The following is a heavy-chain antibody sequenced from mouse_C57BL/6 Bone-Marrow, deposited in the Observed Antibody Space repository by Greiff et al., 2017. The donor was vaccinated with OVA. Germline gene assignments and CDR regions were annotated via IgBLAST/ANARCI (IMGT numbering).Heavy chain of an antibody. CDR3: ARRPYYGSSPYAMDY. J-gene: IGHJ4*01. CDR1: GYTFTSYG. V-gene: IGHV1-81*01. CDR2: IYPRSGNT. D-gene: IGHD1-1*01. Sequence: QVQLQQSGAELARPGASVKLSCKASGYTFTSYGISWVKQRTGQGLEWIGEIYPRSGNTYYNEKFKGKATLTADKSSSTAYMELRSLTSEDSAVYFCARRPYYGSSPYAMDYWGQGTSVTVSS.